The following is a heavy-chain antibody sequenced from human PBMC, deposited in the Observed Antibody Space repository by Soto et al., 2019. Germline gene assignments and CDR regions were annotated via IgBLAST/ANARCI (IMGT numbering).Heavy chain of an antibody. CDR3: ARGSYDYIWGSYRYTDYYYYYMDV. D-gene: IGHD3-16*02. V-gene: IGHV4-59*08. CDR2: IYYSGST. J-gene: IGHJ6*03. CDR1: GGAISSYY. Sequence: SETLSLTYTVSGGAISSYYWSWIRQTPGKGLEWVGYIYYSGSTNYNPSLKSRVTISVDTSKNQFSLKLSSVTAADTAVYYCARGSYDYIWGSYRYTDYYYYYMDVWGKGTTVTVSS.